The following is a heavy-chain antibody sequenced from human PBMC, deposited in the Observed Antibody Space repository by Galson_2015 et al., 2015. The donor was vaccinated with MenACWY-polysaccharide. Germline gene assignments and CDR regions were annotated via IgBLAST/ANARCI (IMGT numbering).Heavy chain of an antibody. CDR2: INAGNGNM. D-gene: IGHD1-26*01. Sequence: SVKVSCKASGYTFTSYAMFWVRQAPGQRLECLGWINAGNGNMKYSQKFQGRVTITRDTSATTAYMELSSLRSEDTAVYYCARDLSPEEGATPRGFDYWGQGTLVTVSS. CDR3: ARDLSPEEGATPRGFDY. J-gene: IGHJ4*02. CDR1: GYTFTSYA. V-gene: IGHV1-3*01.